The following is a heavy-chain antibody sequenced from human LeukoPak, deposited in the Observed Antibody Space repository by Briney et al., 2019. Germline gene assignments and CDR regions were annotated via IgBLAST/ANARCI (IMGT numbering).Heavy chain of an antibody. V-gene: IGHV3-23*01. CDR3: ASEDSRCDH. CDR1: GFTFTTYG. D-gene: IGHD5-18*01. Sequence: GGSLRLSCAASGFTFTTYGMAWVRQAPGKGLEWVSVISGSGDSTDYADSVRGRFTTSRDNSKNTVSLQINSLSAEDTATYYCASEDSRCDHGGQGTLVTVSS. J-gene: IGHJ4*02. CDR2: ISGSGDST.